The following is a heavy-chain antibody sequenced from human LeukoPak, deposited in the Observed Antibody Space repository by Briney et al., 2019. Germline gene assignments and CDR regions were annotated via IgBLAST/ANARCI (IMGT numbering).Heavy chain of an antibody. CDR3: ARHGAVDTMIVVVISDAFDI. CDR1: GGSISSSSYY. J-gene: IGHJ3*02. CDR2: IYYSGST. V-gene: IGHV4-39*01. Sequence: SETLSLTCTVSGGSISSSSYYWGWIRQPPGKGLEWIGSIYYSGSTYYNPSLKSRVTISVDTSKNQFSLKLSSVTAADTAVYYCARHGAVDTMIVVVISDAFDIWGQGTMVTVSS. D-gene: IGHD3-22*01.